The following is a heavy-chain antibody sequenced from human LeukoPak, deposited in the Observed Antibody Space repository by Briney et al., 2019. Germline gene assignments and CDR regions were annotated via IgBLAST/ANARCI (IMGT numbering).Heavy chain of an antibody. CDR1: GYTFTGYY. Sequence: ASVKVSCKASGYTFTGYYMHWVRQAPGQGFEWMGWINSNSGGTNYAQKFQGRVTMTRDTSSNTVYMELSGLRSDDTAVYYCARAPAAGIREVYYMDVWGKGTTVTVSS. J-gene: IGHJ6*03. D-gene: IGHD6-13*01. CDR2: INSNSGGT. CDR3: ARAPAAGIREVYYMDV. V-gene: IGHV1-2*02.